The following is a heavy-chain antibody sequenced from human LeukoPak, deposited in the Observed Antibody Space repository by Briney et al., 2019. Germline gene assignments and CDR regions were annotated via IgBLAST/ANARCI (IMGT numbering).Heavy chain of an antibody. CDR1: GYTFTSYG. J-gene: IGHJ6*03. V-gene: IGHV5-51*01. CDR2: IYPGDSST. D-gene: IGHD4-23*01. CDR3: ARTMTTVVTWYHYYYMDV. Sequence: KVSSKASGYTFTSYGISWVRQAPGQGLEWMGIIYPGDSSTMYSPSFQGQVTISADKSISTAHLQWSSLKASDTAMYYCARTMTTVVTWYHYYYMDVWGKGTTVTVSS.